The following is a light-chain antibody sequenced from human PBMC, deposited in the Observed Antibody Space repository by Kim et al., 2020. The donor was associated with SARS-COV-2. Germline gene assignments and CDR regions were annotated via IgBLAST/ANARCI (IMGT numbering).Light chain of an antibody. CDR2: AAS. CDR1: QGISSY. CDR3: QQQSSYPLT. V-gene: IGKV1-9*01. J-gene: IGKJ4*01. Sequence: ASVGDRVTLTCRASQGISSYLTWYQKKPGKAPKVLIYAASTLQSGVPSRFSGSASGTDFTLTISSLQPEDFATYYCQQQSSYPLTFGGGTKVDIK.